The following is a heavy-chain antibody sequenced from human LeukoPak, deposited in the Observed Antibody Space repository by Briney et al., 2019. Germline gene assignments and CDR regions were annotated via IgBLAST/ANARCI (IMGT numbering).Heavy chain of an antibody. CDR3: ASGCSGGSCYGVDWFDP. V-gene: IGHV1-69*05. CDR1: GGTFSSYA. D-gene: IGHD2-15*01. Sequence: SVKVSCKASGGTFSSYAISWVRQAPGQGLEWMGGIIPIFGTANYAQKFQGRVTITTDESTSTAYMELSSLRSEDTAVYHCASGCSGGSCYGVDWFDPWGQGTLVTVSS. CDR2: IIPIFGTA. J-gene: IGHJ5*02.